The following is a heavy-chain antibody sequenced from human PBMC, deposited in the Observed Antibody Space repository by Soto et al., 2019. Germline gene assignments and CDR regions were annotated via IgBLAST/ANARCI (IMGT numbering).Heavy chain of an antibody. D-gene: IGHD6-13*01. CDR3: ARAQGSSSWYGGYYYYYGMDV. Sequence: SETLSLTCTVSGGSISSGGYYWSWIRQHPGKGLEWIGYIYYSGSTYYNPSLKSRVTISVDTSKNQFSLKLSSVTAADTAVYYCARAQGSSSWYGGYYYYYGMDVWGQGTTVTVSS. J-gene: IGHJ6*02. CDR1: GGSISSGGYY. CDR2: IYYSGST. V-gene: IGHV4-31*03.